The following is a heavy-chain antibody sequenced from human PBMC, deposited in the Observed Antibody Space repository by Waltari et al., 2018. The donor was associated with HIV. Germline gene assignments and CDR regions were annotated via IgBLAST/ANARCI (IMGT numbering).Heavy chain of an antibody. Sequence: QVQLVQSGAEVKKPGASVKVSCKASGYTFTSYAMHWVRQAPCQRREWMGWINAGNGNTKYSQKFQGRVTITRDTSASTAYMELSSPRSEDTAVYYCARDGYYYDSSGYSSYFDYWGQGTLVTVSS. CDR1: GYTFTSYA. D-gene: IGHD3-22*01. CDR2: INAGNGNT. V-gene: IGHV1-3*01. CDR3: ARDGYYYDSSGYSSYFDY. J-gene: IGHJ4*02.